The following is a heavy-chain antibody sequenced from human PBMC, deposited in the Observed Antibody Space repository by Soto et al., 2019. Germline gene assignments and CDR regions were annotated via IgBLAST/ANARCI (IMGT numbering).Heavy chain of an antibody. Sequence: PGGSLRLSCAASGFTVSSNYMSWVRQAPGKGLEWVSVIYSGGSTYYADSVKGRFTISRDNSKNTLYLQMNSLRAEDTAVYYCARDVGNWNYFFYGMDVWGQGTTVTVS. CDR3: ARDVGNWNYFFYGMDV. CDR1: GFTVSSNY. D-gene: IGHD1-1*01. CDR2: IYSGGST. J-gene: IGHJ6*02. V-gene: IGHV3-53*01.